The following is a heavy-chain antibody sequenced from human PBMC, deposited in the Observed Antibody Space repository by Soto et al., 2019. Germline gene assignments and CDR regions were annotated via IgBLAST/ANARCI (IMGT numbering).Heavy chain of an antibody. Sequence: ASVKVSCKASGYTLTSDGISWVRQAPGQGLEWMGWISAYNGNTNYAQKLQGRVTMTTDTSTSTAYMELRSLRSDDTAVYYCATMQLVPTPVDSCGQGTLLTVSS. CDR1: GYTLTSDG. CDR2: ISAYNGNT. D-gene: IGHD6-6*01. CDR3: ATMQLVPTPVDS. J-gene: IGHJ4*02. V-gene: IGHV1-18*01.